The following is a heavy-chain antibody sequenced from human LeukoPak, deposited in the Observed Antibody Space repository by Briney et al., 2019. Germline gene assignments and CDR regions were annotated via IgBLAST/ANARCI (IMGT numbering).Heavy chain of an antibody. CDR1: GFTFSSYA. D-gene: IGHD6-19*01. J-gene: IGHJ3*02. CDR2: ISGSGGST. V-gene: IGHV3-23*01. CDR3: AKDLYRAVAGSGDDAFDI. Sequence: PGRSLRPSWAASGFTFSSYAMSWVRQAPGKGLEWVSAISGSGGSTYYADSVKGRFTISRDNSKNTLYLQMNSLRAEDTAVYYCAKDLYRAVAGSGDDAFDIWGQGTMVTVSS.